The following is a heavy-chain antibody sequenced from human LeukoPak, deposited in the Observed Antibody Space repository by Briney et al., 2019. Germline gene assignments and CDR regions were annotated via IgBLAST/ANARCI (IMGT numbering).Heavy chain of an antibody. CDR2: ISYDGSNK. J-gene: IGHJ4*02. Sequence: GGSLRLSCAASGFTFSNAWMTWVRQAPGKGLEWVAVISYDGSNKYYADSVKGRFTISRDNSKNTLYLQMNSLRAEDTAVYYCARDLQGGDYWGQGTLVTVSS. CDR1: GFTFSNAW. D-gene: IGHD3-16*01. CDR3: ARDLQGGDY. V-gene: IGHV3-30-3*01.